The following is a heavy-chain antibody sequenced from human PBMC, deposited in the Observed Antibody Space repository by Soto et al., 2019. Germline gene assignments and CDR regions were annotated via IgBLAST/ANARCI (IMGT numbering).Heavy chain of an antibody. J-gene: IGHJ6*03. D-gene: IGHD4-17*01. Sequence: SETLSLTCTVSGGSISSSSYYWGWIRQPPGKGLEWIGSIYYSGSTYYNPSLKSRVTISVDTSKNQFSLKLSSVTAADTAVYYCARIQSTVTYYYYYMDVWGKGTTVTVSS. V-gene: IGHV4-39*01. CDR3: ARIQSTVTYYYYYMDV. CDR1: GGSISSSSYY. CDR2: IYYSGST.